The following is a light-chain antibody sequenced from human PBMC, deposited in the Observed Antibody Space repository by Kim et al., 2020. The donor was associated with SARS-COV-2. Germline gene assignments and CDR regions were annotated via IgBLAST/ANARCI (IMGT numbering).Light chain of an antibody. CDR3: QQRNSWPPAVT. Sequence: PGDRATLSCRASQNIDTYLAWYQQRPGQAPRLLVYDASNRATGVPDRFSGSGSGTDFTLTISTLEPEDFSIYYCQQRNSWPPAVTFGGGTKV. V-gene: IGKV3-11*01. J-gene: IGKJ4*01. CDR2: DAS. CDR1: QNIDTY.